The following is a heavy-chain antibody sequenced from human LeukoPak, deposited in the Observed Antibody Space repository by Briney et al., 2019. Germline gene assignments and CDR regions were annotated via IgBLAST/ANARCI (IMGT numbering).Heavy chain of an antibody. D-gene: IGHD3-22*01. V-gene: IGHV3-21*04. CDR2: ISSSSSYI. J-gene: IGHJ5*02. CDR3: ARGFSYYYDSSGYYP. Sequence: GGSLRLSCAASGFTFSSYSMTWVRPAPGKGLEWVSSISSSSSYIYYADSVKGRFTISRDNAKNSLYLQMNSLRAEDTAVYYCARGFSYYYDSSGYYPWGQGTLVTVSS. CDR1: GFTFSSYS.